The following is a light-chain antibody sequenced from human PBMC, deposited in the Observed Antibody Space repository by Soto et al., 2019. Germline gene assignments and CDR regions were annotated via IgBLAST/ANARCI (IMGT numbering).Light chain of an antibody. V-gene: IGLV2-23*01. CDR2: EGS. Sequence: QSALTQPASVSGSPGQSITISCTGISSDVGSYNLVSWYQQHPGKAPKLMIYEGSKRPSGVSNRFSGSKSGNTASLTISGLQAEVEADYYCCSYAGSSTLVFGGGTKLTVL. CDR1: SSDVGSYNL. CDR3: CSYAGSSTLV. J-gene: IGLJ3*02.